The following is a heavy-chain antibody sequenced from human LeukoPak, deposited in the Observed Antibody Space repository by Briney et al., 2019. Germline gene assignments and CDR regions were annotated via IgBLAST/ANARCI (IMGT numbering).Heavy chain of an antibody. CDR2: IYYSRST. CDR1: GGSISSSSYY. D-gene: IGHD3-3*01. V-gene: IGHV4-39*01. CDR3: ARSGYRSDYYYYYYMDV. J-gene: IGHJ6*03. Sequence: SETLSLTCTVSGGSISSSSYYWGWIRQPPGKGLEWIGSIYYSRSTYYNPSLKSRVTISVDTPKNQFSLKLSSVTAADTAVYYCARSGYRSDYYYYYYMDVWGKGTTVTVSS.